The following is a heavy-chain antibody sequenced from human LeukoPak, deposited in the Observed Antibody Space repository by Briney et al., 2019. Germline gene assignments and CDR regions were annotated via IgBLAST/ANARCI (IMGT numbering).Heavy chain of an antibody. CDR3: ARGDLLVVTATWAFDP. Sequence: GGSLRPSCAPSGFTFSSYWMSWVRQAPGRGLEWVANIKQDGSEKYYVDSVKGRFTISRDNAKNSLYLQMNSLRAEDTAVYFCARGDLLVVTATWAFDPWGQGTLVTVSS. D-gene: IGHD2-21*02. CDR1: GFTFSSYW. CDR2: IKQDGSEK. V-gene: IGHV3-7*03. J-gene: IGHJ5*02.